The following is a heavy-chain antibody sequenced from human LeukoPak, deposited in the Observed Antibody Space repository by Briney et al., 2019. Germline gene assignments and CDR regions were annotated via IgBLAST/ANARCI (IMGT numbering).Heavy chain of an antibody. CDR1: GGSISSYY. V-gene: IGHV4-59*08. Sequence: SETLSLTCTVSGGSISSYYWSWIRQPPGKGLEWIGYIYYSGSTNYNPSLKSRVTISVDTSKNQFSLKLSSVTAADTAVYYCARGGRYYDSSGYGGDYWGQGTLVTVSS. CDR2: IYYSGST. J-gene: IGHJ4*02. D-gene: IGHD3-22*01. CDR3: ARGGRYYDSSGYGGDY.